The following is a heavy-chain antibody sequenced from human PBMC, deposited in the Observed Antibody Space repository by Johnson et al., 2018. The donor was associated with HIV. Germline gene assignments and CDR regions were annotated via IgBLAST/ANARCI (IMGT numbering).Heavy chain of an antibody. CDR3: TTAPNAYYYEHDGLCI. CDR1: GFSFSNAW. CDR2: IKSKIDGGTP. D-gene: IGHD3-22*01. V-gene: IGHV3-15*01. Sequence: VQLVESGGGLVQPGGSLRLSCAASGFSFSNAWMSWVRQVPGKGLEWVGCIKSKIDGGTPDYAAPVKGRFSISRDKSKNPVYLQMNCLKTEDTAVYYCTTAPNAYYYEHDGLCIWGQGTMVTVSS. J-gene: IGHJ3*02.